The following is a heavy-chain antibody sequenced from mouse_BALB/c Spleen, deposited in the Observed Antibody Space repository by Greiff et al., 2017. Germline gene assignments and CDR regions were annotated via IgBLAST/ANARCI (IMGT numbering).Heavy chain of an antibody. V-gene: IGHV5-6*01. CDR3: ARGGNGKYEGDY. J-gene: IGHJ2*01. CDR1: GFTFSSYC. Sequence: EVHLVESGGDLVKPGGSLKLSCAASGFTFSSYCMSWVRQTPDKRLEWVATISSGGSYTYYPDSVKGRFTISRDNAKNTLYLQMSSLKSEDTAMYYCARGGNGKYEGDYWGQGTTLTVSS. CDR2: ISSGGSYT. D-gene: IGHD2-1*01.